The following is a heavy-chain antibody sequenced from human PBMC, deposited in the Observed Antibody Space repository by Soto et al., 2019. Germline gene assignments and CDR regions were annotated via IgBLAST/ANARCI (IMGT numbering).Heavy chain of an antibody. Sequence: ASVKVSCKASGYSFTDYHIHWVRQAPGQGLEWLGRINPKSGGTSTAQKFQGWVTMTTDTSISTAYMELSKLISDDTAVYYCATQFHHCGGDCYRGPYFGMDVWGQGTTVTVS. CDR2: INPKSGGT. J-gene: IGHJ6*02. V-gene: IGHV1-2*04. CDR1: GYSFTDYH. CDR3: ATQFHHCGGDCYRGPYFGMDV. D-gene: IGHD2-21*02.